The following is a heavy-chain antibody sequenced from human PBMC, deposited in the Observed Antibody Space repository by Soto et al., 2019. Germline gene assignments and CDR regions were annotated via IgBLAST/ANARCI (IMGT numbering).Heavy chain of an antibody. D-gene: IGHD3-3*01. CDR2: ISYDGSNK. CDR3: ARDINYDFWSGSAFDY. CDR1: GFTFSSYA. Sequence: GGSLRLSCAASGFTFSSYAMHWVRQAPGKGLEWVAVISYDGSNKYYADSVKGRFTISRDNSKNTLYLQMNSLRAEDTAVYYCARDINYDFWSGSAFDYWGQGXLVTV. J-gene: IGHJ4*02. V-gene: IGHV3-30-3*01.